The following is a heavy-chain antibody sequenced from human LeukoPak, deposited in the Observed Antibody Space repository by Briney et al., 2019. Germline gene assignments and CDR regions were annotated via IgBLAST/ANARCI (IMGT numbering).Heavy chain of an antibody. Sequence: GGSLTLFCAASGFTFSTYDMSWVRQAPGKGLEWVSALSGSGGSTYYADSVKGRFTITRDNSKNTICLQMNILIAEDTAVYYGTKESTSEGYFDYWGQRTALTVSS. V-gene: IGHV3-23*01. CDR1: GFTFSTYD. CDR3: TKESTSEGYFDY. D-gene: IGHD1-1*01. J-gene: IGHJ4*02. CDR2: LSGSGGST.